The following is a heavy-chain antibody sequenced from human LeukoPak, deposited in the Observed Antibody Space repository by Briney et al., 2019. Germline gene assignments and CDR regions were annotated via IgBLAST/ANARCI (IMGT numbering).Heavy chain of an antibody. V-gene: IGHV4-61*08. CDR2: FYYSGTT. Sequence: SETLSLTCTVSGASVSRGGNYWSWIRQSPGKGLEWIGSFYYSGTTDYNPSLKGRVTMSIDRSKNQFSLNLNSVTAADTAVYYCARDTRNTWFYYWGQGTLVTVSS. D-gene: IGHD1/OR15-1a*01. J-gene: IGHJ4*02. CDR3: ARDTRNTWFYY. CDR1: GASVSRGGNY.